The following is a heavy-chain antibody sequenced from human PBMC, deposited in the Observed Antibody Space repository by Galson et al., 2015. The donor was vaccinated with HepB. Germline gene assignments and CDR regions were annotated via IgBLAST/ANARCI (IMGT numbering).Heavy chain of an antibody. CDR2: IIPILGIA. V-gene: IGHV1-69*04. Sequence: QSGAEVKKPGPSVKVSCKASGGTFSSYAISWVRQAPGQGLEWMGRIIPILGIANYAQKFQGRVTITADKSTSTAYMELSSLRSEDTAVYYCARGNGSSPLDYWGQGTLVTVSS. D-gene: IGHD1-26*01. J-gene: IGHJ4*02. CDR3: ARGNGSSPLDY. CDR1: GGTFSSYA.